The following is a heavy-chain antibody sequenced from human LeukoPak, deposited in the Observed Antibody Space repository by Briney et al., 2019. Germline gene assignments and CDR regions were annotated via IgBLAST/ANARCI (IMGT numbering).Heavy chain of an antibody. CDR2: IIPIFGTA. Sequence: GASVKVSCKASGYTFTGYAISWVRQAPGQGLEWMGGIIPIFGTANYAQKFQGRVTITTDESTSTAYMELSSLRSEDTAVYYCARAITIFGVVRSWFDPWGQGTLVTVSS. J-gene: IGHJ5*02. CDR1: GYTFTGYA. CDR3: ARAITIFGVVRSWFDP. D-gene: IGHD3-3*01. V-gene: IGHV1-69*05.